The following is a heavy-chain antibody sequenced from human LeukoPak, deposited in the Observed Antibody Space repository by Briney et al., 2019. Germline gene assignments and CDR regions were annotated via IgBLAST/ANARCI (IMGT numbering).Heavy chain of an antibody. CDR1: GGTFSSYA. CDR3: ATKRGYSYGSPH. CDR2: INPILGTA. J-gene: IGHJ4*02. V-gene: IGHV1-69*13. D-gene: IGHD5-18*01. Sequence: SVKVSCKASGGTFSSYAISWVRQAPGQGLEWMGGINPILGTANYAQKFQGRVTITADESTSTAYMELSSLRSEDTAVCYCATKRGYSYGSPHWGQGTLVTVSS.